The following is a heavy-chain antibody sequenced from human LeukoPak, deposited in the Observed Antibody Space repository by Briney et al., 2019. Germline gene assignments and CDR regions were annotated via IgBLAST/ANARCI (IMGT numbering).Heavy chain of an antibody. Sequence: ASVKVSCKVSGYTLTELSMHWVRQAPGQGLEWMGWINPNSGGTNYAQKFQGRVTMTRDTSISTAYMELSRLRSDDTAVYYCAREAGHCSGGSCYDDFFDYWGQGTLVTVSS. V-gene: IGHV1-2*02. CDR1: GYTLTELS. CDR3: AREAGHCSGGSCYDDFFDY. CDR2: INPNSGGT. J-gene: IGHJ4*02. D-gene: IGHD2-15*01.